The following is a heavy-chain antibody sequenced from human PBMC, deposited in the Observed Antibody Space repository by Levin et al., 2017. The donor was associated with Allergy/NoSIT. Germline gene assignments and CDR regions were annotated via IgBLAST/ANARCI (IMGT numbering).Heavy chain of an antibody. D-gene: IGHD3-9*01. J-gene: IGHJ6*03. Sequence: RASETLSLTCTVSGGSISSYYWSWIRQPPGKGLEWIGYIYYSGSTNYNPSLKSRVTISVDTSKNQFSLKLSSVTAADTAVYYCARVTRYFGGFYYMDVWGKGTTVTVSS. CDR2: IYYSGST. CDR1: GGSISSYY. CDR3: ARVTRYFGGFYYMDV. V-gene: IGHV4-59*01.